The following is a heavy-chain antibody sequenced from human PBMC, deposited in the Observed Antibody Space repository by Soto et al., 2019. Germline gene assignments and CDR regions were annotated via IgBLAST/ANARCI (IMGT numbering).Heavy chain of an antibody. D-gene: IGHD2-2*01. J-gene: IGHJ4*02. CDR1: GYSFMKYG. CDR2: ISPYSGYT. V-gene: IGHV1-18*01. CDR3: AREASVLIPAAQPSSFHS. Sequence: GASVKVSCKGFGYSFMKYGINWVRQAPGQGLEWVGWISPYSGYTHSAQKFHGRLTLTTDTAASTAYMELRILRSADTALYYCAREASVLIPAAQPSSFHSWGQGTLVTVSS.